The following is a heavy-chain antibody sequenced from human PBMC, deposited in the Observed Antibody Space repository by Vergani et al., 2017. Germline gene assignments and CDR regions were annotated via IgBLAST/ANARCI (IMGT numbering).Heavy chain of an antibody. CDR3: ARGNPYYYDSSGYYPNWFDP. J-gene: IGHJ5*02. D-gene: IGHD3-22*01. CDR1: GFTFSSYA. CDR2: IYHSGST. Sequence: VQLLESGGGLVQPGGSLRLSCAASGFTFSSYAMSWVRQAPGKGLEWIGYIYHSGSTYYNPSLKSRVTISVDRAKNQFSLKLSSVTAADTAVYYCARGNPYYYDSSGYYPNWFDPWGQGTLVTVSS. V-gene: IGHV4-4*02.